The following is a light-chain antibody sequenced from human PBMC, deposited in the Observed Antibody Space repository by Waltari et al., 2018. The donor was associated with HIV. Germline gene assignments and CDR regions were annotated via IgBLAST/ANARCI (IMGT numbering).Light chain of an antibody. Sequence: DIVMTQFPDSLAVSLGERATINCKSSQSVLLNSNKKDYLAWYQQRPGQPPKLIIYWASARESGGPDRFSGSGSGAEFTLSISDFQAEDVAVYFCQQYFSSPTFGQGTRVEIK. J-gene: IGKJ1*01. CDR1: QSVLLNSNKKDY. V-gene: IGKV4-1*01. CDR2: WAS. CDR3: QQYFSSPT.